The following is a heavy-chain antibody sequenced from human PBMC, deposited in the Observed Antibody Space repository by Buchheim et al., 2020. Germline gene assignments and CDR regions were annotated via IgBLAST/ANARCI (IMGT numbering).Heavy chain of an antibody. V-gene: IGHV3-15*01. J-gene: IGHJ4*02. Sequence: EVQLVESGGGLVKPGGSLRLSCAASGFTFSNAWMSWVRQAPGKGLECVGRIKSKTDGGTTDYAAPVKGRFTISRDDSKHTLYLQMNDLKAEDTAVYYCTTGPPGSYRPFFDYWGQGTL. CDR3: TTGPPGSYRPFFDY. D-gene: IGHD3-16*02. CDR2: IKSKTDGGTT. CDR1: GFTFSNAW.